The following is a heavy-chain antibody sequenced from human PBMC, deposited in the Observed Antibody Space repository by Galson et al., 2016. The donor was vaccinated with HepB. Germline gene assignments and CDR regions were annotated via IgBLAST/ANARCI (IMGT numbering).Heavy chain of an antibody. J-gene: IGHJ4*02. Sequence: SLRLSCAASGFTFSNYAMHWVRQAPGKGLEWVAVIWYDGSNRYYADSVKGRFTISRDNSRNTLYLQMNSLRAEDTAVYYCARSLGDCSSTTCYGDQWGQGTLVTVSS. V-gene: IGHV3-33*01. CDR3: ARSLGDCSSTTCYGDQ. D-gene: IGHD2-2*01. CDR1: GFTFSNYA. CDR2: IWYDGSNR.